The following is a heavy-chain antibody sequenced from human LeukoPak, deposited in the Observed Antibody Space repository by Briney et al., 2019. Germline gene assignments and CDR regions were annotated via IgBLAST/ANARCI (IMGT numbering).Heavy chain of an antibody. CDR3: ARDGAVTMEYYFDY. CDR1: GFTFSSYA. V-gene: IGHV3-30*04. Sequence: GGSLRLSCAASGFTFSSYAMHWVRQAPGKGLEWVAVISYDGSNKYYADSVKGRFTISRDNSKNTLYLQMNSLRAEDTAVYYCARDGAVTMEYYFDYWGQGTLVTVSS. D-gene: IGHD4-11*01. J-gene: IGHJ4*02. CDR2: ISYDGSNK.